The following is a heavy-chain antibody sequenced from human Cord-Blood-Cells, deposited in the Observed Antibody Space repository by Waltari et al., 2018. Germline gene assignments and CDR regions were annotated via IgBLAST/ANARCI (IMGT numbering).Heavy chain of an antibody. CDR2: IKHSGST. CDR1: GGSFSGYY. J-gene: IGHJ3*02. V-gene: IGHV4-34*01. D-gene: IGHD1-26*01. CDR3: ATRYSGSYYAFDI. Sequence: QVQLQQWGAGLWKPSETLSLTCAVYGGSFSGYYWSWIRQPPGKGLEWIGEIKHSGSTNYNPSLKSRVTISVDTSKNQFSLKLSSVTAADTAVYYCATRYSGSYYAFDIWGQGTMVTVSS.